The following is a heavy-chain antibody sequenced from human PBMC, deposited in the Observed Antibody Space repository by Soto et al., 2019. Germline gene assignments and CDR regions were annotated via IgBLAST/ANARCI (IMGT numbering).Heavy chain of an antibody. Sequence: SETLSLTCTVSGGSISSSTYYWGWIRQPPGKGLEWIGSIYYSGSTYYNPALKSRVTISVYTSKNQFSLKLSSVTAADTAVYYCARHAYSSGWARRVEYFQHWGQGTLVTVSS. CDR3: ARHAYSSGWARRVEYFQH. CDR2: IYYSGST. J-gene: IGHJ1*01. CDR1: GGSISSSTYY. V-gene: IGHV4-39*01. D-gene: IGHD6-19*01.